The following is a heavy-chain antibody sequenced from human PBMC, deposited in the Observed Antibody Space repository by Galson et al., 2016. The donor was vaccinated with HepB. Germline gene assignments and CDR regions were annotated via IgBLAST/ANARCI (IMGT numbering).Heavy chain of an antibody. CDR3: VAGYGWQPDY. J-gene: IGHJ4*02. Sequence: SLRLSCAASGLMLSNCWVNWVRQAPGAGLEWVAIIKQDGSEKLYADSVMGRFTISRDNAKNSAYLQMNSLRAGDTAVYYWVAGYGWQPDYWGQGTLVTVSS. D-gene: IGHD2-8*02. CDR1: GLMLSNCW. CDR2: IKQDGSEK. V-gene: IGHV3-7*03.